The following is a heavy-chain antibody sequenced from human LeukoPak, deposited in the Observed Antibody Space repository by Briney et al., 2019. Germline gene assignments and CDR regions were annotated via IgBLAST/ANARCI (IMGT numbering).Heavy chain of an antibody. CDR3: ARSGPQGLDY. V-gene: IGHV4-39*07. J-gene: IGHJ4*02. CDR1: GGSISSSSYY. CDR2: IYYSGST. Sequence: SETLSLTCTVSGGSISSSSYYWGWIRQPPGKGLEWIGSIYYSGSTYYNPSLKSRVTISVDTSKNQFSLKLSSVTAADTAVYYCARSGPQGLDYWGQGALVTVSS. D-gene: IGHD1-1*01.